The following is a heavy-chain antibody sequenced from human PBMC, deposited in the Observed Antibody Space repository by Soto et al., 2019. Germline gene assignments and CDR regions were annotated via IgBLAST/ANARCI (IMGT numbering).Heavy chain of an antibody. Sequence: GGSLRLSCLASGFTFSDYAMTWVRHVPGRGLEWVASLDGAGGSAYYADSVRGRFTISRDNSQNTLFLQMKRLTVDDTAIYYCTAPRDEYGSGVSWFTYGMDIWGQGTTVTVSS. CDR1: GFTFSDYA. J-gene: IGHJ6*02. CDR3: TAPRDEYGSGVSWFTYGMDI. CDR2: LDGAGGSA. V-gene: IGHV3-23*01. D-gene: IGHD3-10*01.